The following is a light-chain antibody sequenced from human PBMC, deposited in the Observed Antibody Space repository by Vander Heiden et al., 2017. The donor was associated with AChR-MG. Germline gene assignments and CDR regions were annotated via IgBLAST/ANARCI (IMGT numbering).Light chain of an antibody. CDR3: QHFDNWPHYS. V-gene: IGKV3-15*01. J-gene: IGKJ2*03. Sequence: ELVMTKSPATLSVSPRERATLSCRASQSVNNKLAWYQQKPGQAPRLLIYGASTRATGVPARFSGSGSGTEFTLTISSRQSEDFAVYYCQHFDNWPHYSFGQGTKVEIK. CDR1: QSVNNK. CDR2: GAS.